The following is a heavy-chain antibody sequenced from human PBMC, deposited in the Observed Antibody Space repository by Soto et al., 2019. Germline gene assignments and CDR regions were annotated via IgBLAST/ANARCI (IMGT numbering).Heavy chain of an antibody. CDR1: GFTFSSYA. CDR3: ARDGVRGGYNGAYFDY. Sequence: QVQLVESGGGVVQPGRSLRLSCAASGFTFSSYAMHWVRQAPGKGPEWVAVISYDGSNKYYADSVKGRFTISRDNSKNTLYLQMNSLRAEDTAVYYCARDGVRGGYNGAYFDYWGQGTLVTVSS. V-gene: IGHV3-30-3*01. J-gene: IGHJ4*02. CDR2: ISYDGSNK. D-gene: IGHD5-12*01.